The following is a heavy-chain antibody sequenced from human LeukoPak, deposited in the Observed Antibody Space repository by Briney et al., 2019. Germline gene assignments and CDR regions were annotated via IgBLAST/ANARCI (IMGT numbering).Heavy chain of an antibody. CDR3: ARDNSYGYDY. V-gene: IGHV4-59*01. CDR1: GGSISFYY. CDR2: IYYSGST. D-gene: IGHD5-18*01. J-gene: IGHJ4*02. Sequence: SETLSLTCTVSGGSISFYYCSWLRQPPGKGLEWIGYIYYSGSTNYNPSLKSRVTISVDTSENQFSLKLNSVTAADTAVYYCARDNSYGYDYWGQGTLVTVSS.